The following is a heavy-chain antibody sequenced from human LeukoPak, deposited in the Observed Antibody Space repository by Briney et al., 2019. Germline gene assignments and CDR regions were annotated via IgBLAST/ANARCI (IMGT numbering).Heavy chain of an antibody. V-gene: IGHV3-11*04. CDR2: ISRGGSTT. D-gene: IGHD2-2*01. J-gene: IGHJ4*02. CDR1: GFTFSDYY. Sequence: PGGSLRLSCAAPGFTFSDYYMSRIRQAPGKGLEWASYISRGGSTTYYVDSVKGRFTISRDNSKNTLYLQMNTLRAEDTAVYYCAKSLEAVPAGIAYWGQGTLVTVSS. CDR3: AKSLEAVPAGIAY.